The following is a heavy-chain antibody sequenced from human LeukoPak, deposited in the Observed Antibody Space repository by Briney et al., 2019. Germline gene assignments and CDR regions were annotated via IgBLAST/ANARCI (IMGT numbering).Heavy chain of an antibody. J-gene: IGHJ4*02. Sequence: SETLSLTCTVSGGSISSSSYYWGWIRRPPGKGLEWIGSIYYSGSTYYNPSLKSRVTISVDTSKNQFSLKLSSVTAADTAVYYCARAYCSSTSCYMPHWGQGTLVTVSS. CDR2: IYYSGST. D-gene: IGHD2-2*02. CDR1: GGSISSSSYY. CDR3: ARAYCSSTSCYMPH. V-gene: IGHV4-39*07.